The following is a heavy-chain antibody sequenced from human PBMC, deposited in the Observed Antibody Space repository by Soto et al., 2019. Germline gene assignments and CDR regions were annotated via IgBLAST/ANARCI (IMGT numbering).Heavy chain of an antibody. J-gene: IGHJ4*02. CDR2: ISGSGGST. V-gene: IGHV3-23*01. D-gene: IGHD3-9*01. Sequence: GGSLRLSCAASGFSFSSYAMSWVRQAPGKGLEWVSAISGSGGSTYYADSVKGRFTISRDNSKNTLYQQMNSLRAEDTAVYYCAKDLVRYFDWLGFDYWGQGTLVTVSS. CDR1: GFSFSSYA. CDR3: AKDLVRYFDWLGFDY.